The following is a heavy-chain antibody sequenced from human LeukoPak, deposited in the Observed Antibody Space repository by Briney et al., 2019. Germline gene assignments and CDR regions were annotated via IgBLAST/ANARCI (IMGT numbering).Heavy chain of an antibody. CDR3: ALITMVRGVLFDI. CDR1: GSTFTSYG. J-gene: IGHJ3*02. D-gene: IGHD3-10*01. CDR2: ISAYNGNT. Sequence: ASVKVSCKASGSTFTSYGISWVRQAPGQGLEWMGWISAYNGNTNYAQKLQGRVTMTTDTSTSTAYMELRSLRSDDTAVYYCALITMVRGVLFDIWGQGTMVTVSS. V-gene: IGHV1-18*01.